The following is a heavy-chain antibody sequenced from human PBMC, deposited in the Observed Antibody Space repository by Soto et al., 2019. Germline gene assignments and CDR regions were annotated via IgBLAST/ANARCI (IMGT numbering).Heavy chain of an antibody. D-gene: IGHD3-3*01. V-gene: IGHV1-69*13. J-gene: IGHJ6*02. CDR1: GGSFSSYA. Sequence: SVNVSCKASGGSFSSYAISWVRQAPGQGLEWMGGIIPIFGTANYAQKFQGRVTITADESTSTAYMELSSLRSEDTAVYYCAIWSGPYYYYYGMDVWGQGTTVTVSS. CDR2: IIPIFGTA. CDR3: AIWSGPYYYYYGMDV.